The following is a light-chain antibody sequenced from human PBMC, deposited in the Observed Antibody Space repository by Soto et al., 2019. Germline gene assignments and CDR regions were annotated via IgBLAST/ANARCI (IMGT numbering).Light chain of an antibody. J-gene: IGLJ1*01. CDR2: EDN. CDR3: GAWDSSLSEVV. Sequence: QSVLTQPPSVSAAPGQKVTISCSGSSSNIGNNYVSWYQQLPGTAPKLLIYEDNKRPSGIPDRFSGSKSGTSATLGITGLQTGDEADYYCGAWDSSLSEVVFGSGTKVTDL. V-gene: IGLV1-51*02. CDR1: SSNIGNNY.